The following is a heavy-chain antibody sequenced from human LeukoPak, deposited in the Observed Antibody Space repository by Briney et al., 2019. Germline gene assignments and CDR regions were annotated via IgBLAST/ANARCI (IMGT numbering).Heavy chain of an antibody. CDR3: ARDFGSSGYYYY. CDR1: GGTLTSYT. V-gene: IGHV1-18*01. CDR2: ISAYNGNT. Sequence: GASVTVSCKASGGTLTSYTISWVRQAPGQGLEWMGWISAYNGNTNYAQKLQGRVTITTDTSTSTAYMELRSLRSDDTAVYYCARDFGSSGYYYYWGQGTLVTVSS. J-gene: IGHJ4*02. D-gene: IGHD3-22*01.